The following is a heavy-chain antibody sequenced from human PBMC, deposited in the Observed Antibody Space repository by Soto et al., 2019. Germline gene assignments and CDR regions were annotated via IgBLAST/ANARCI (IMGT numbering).Heavy chain of an antibody. Sequence: ASVKVSCKASGYTFTSYGISWVRQAPGQGLEWMGWISAYNGNTNYAQKLQGRVTMTTDTSTSTAYMELRSLRSDDTAVYYCARKNVDTAVYYYMDVWGKGTTVTVSS. CDR1: GYTFTSYG. CDR3: ARKNVDTAVYYYMDV. D-gene: IGHD5-18*01. V-gene: IGHV1-18*01. J-gene: IGHJ6*03. CDR2: ISAYNGNT.